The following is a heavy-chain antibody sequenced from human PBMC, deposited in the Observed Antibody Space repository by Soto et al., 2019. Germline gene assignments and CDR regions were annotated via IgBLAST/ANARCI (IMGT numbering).Heavy chain of an antibody. CDR2: IIPIFGTA. V-gene: IGHV1-69*13. D-gene: IGHD2-2*01. CDR3: ARDDIVVVPAAPDYYYYYGMDV. J-gene: IGHJ6*02. Sequence: ASVTVSCKASGGTFSSYAISWVRQAPGQGLEWMGGIIPIFGTANCAQKFQGRVTITADESTSTAYMELSSLRSEDTAVYYCARDDIVVVPAAPDYYYYYGMDVWGQGTTVTVSS. CDR1: GGTFSSYA.